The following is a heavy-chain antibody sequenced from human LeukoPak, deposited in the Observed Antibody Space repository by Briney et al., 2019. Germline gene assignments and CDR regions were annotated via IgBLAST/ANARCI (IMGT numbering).Heavy chain of an antibody. CDR3: AREGLAAAGRGGDY. D-gene: IGHD6-13*01. J-gene: IGHJ4*02. V-gene: IGHV4-4*07. CDR2: IYSSGST. Sequence: PSETLSLTCNVSGVSFNSYYWNWIRQPAGKGLEWIGRIYSSGSTTYYPSFKSRVTILVDTSKNHFSLNLTSVTAADTAVYCGAREGLAAAGRGGDYWGQGTLVTVSS. CDR1: GVSFNSYY.